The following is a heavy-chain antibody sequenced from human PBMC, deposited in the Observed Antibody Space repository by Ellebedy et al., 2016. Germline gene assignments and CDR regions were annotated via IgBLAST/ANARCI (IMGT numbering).Heavy chain of an antibody. CDR1: GFTFSRFW. V-gene: IGHV3-74*01. D-gene: IGHD2-21*01. CDR2: INSDESTR. CDR3: VKDTAPYFGLFDY. Sequence: GESLKISCAASGFTFSRFWMHWVRQAPGKGLVWVSRINSDESTRTYADSVKGRFTISRDDSKNTVFLQLNNLTADDTATYFCVKDTAPYFGLFDYWGQGALVSVSS. J-gene: IGHJ4*01.